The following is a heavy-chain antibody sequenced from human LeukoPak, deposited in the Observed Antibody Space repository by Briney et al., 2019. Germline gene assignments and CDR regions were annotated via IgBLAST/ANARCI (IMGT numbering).Heavy chain of an antibody. CDR3: ASNYDSSGYYAWDAFDI. CDR1: GYTFTSYG. V-gene: IGHV1-18*01. J-gene: IGHJ3*02. Sequence: ASVKVSCKASGYTFTSYGISWVRQAPGQGLEWMGWISAYNGNTNYAQKLQGRVTMTTDTSTSTVYMELSSLRSEDTAVYYCASNYDSSGYYAWDAFDIWGQGTMVTVSS. CDR2: ISAYNGNT. D-gene: IGHD3-22*01.